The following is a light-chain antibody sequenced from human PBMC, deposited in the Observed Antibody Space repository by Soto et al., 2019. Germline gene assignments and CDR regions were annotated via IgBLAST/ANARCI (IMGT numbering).Light chain of an antibody. Sequence: EIVLTQSAGTLSLSPGERATLSCRASQSISSNFLAWYQQKRGQAPRLLIHGASNRATGIPGRFSGSGSGTDFTLTITSLEPEDFAFYYCHQRQRWPRPLGQGTKVDIK. J-gene: IGKJ1*01. CDR2: GAS. V-gene: IGKV3-11*01. CDR1: QSISSNF. CDR3: HQRQRWPRP.